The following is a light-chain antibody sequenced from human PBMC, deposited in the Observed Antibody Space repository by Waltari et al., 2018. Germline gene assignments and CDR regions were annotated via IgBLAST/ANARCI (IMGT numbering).Light chain of an antibody. J-gene: IGLJ2*01. CDR3: SSQSSNDVVL. Sequence: QSALTQPASVSGSPGQSVPIFSAGTSNDVGGYNSVSWYQEYPGQAPRVIIYDVSDRPSGVSDRFSGSKSGNTASLTISGLQAEDEADYYCSSQSSNDVVLFGGGTKLTVL. CDR2: DVS. CDR1: SNDVGGYNS. V-gene: IGLV2-14*01.